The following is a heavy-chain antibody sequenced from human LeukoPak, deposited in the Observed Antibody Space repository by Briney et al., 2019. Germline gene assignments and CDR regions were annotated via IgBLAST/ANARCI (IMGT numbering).Heavy chain of an antibody. V-gene: IGHV4-4*07. J-gene: IGHJ5*02. Sequence: MSSETLSLTCTVSGGSISSYYWSWIRQPAGRGLEWIGRIQTSGSTNYNPSLKSRVTISLDTSKNQFSLKLTSVTAADTAVYYCARDRWFDPWGQGTLVTVSS. CDR2: IQTSGST. CDR3: ARDRWFDP. CDR1: GGSISSYY.